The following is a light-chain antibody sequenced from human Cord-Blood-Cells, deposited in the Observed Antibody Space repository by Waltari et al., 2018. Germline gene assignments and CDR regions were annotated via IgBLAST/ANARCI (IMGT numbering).Light chain of an antibody. CDR1: RRDAGRSYL. V-gene: IGLV2-23*03. J-gene: IGLJ2*01. Sequence: SALTQPASVSGPPGPSITISCTGTRRDAGRSYLVSWYQQHPGKAPKPMIYEGSKRPSGVSNRFSGSKSGNTASLTISGLQAEDEADYYCCSYAGSSTFVFGGGTKLTVL. CDR2: EGS. CDR3: CSYAGSSTFV.